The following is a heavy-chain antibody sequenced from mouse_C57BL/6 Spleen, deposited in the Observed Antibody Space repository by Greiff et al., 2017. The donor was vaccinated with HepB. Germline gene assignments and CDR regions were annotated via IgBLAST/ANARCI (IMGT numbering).Heavy chain of an antibody. V-gene: IGHV1-15*01. CDR2: IDPETGGT. CDR3: TMDYGNWFAY. CDR1: GYTFTDYE. D-gene: IGHD2-1*01. Sequence: VQLQQSGAELVRPGASVTLSCKASGYTFTDYEMHWVKQTPVHGLEWIGAIDPETGGTAYNQKFKGKAILTADKSSSTAYMELRSLTSEDSAVYYCTMDYGNWFAYWGQGTLVTVSA. J-gene: IGHJ3*01.